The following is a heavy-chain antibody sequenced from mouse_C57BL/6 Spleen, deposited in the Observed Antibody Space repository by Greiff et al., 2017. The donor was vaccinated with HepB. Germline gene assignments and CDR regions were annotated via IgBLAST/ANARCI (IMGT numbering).Heavy chain of an antibody. J-gene: IGHJ2*01. CDR2: IDPETGGT. V-gene: IGHV1-15*01. Sequence: QVQLKESGAELVRPGASVTLSCKASGYTFTDYEMHWVKQTPVHGLEWIGAIDPETGGTAYNQKFKGKAILTADKSSSTAYMELRSLTSEDSAVYYCTRWSGSSSYLDYWGQGTTLTVSS. D-gene: IGHD1-1*01. CDR1: GYTFTDYE. CDR3: TRWSGSSSYLDY.